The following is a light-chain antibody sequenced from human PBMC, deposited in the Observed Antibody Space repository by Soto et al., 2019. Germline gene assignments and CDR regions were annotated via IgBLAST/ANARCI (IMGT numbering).Light chain of an antibody. J-gene: IGLJ2*01. CDR3: CTCDSSLSAGV. V-gene: IGLV1-51*01. CDR2: DNS. Sequence: QSVLTQPPSVSGAPGQTVTISCSGSSTNIGNNYISWYQHLPGTAPPLLIYDNSERRSGIPDRFSGSKSGTSATLVITGRQTGDEADYYCCTCDSSLSAGVFGGGTQLTVL. CDR1: STNIGNNY.